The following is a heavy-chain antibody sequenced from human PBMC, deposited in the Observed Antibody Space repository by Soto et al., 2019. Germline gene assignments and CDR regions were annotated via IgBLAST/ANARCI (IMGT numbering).Heavy chain of an antibody. CDR2: INDYGTTI. Sequence: VQLVESGGGLVQSGGSLRLSCAASGFNLRSYWMHWVRQAPGKGLVWVSRINDYGTTINYAESVEGRFTISRDDAKSEVYLQMNNLRAEDTAVYYCARGGLEPFDYLGQGALVTVSS. CDR3: ARGGLEPFDY. CDR1: GFNLRSYW. J-gene: IGHJ4*02. D-gene: IGHD1-1*01. V-gene: IGHV3-74*01.